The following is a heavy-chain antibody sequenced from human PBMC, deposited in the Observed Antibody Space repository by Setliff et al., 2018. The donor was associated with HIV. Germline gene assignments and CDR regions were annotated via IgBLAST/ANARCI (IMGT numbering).Heavy chain of an antibody. V-gene: IGHV4-59*08. J-gene: IGHJ6*03. CDR1: GGSISSYY. Sequence: PSETLSLPCTVSGGSISSYYWSWIRQPPGKGLEWIGYIYYSWSTNYNPSLKSRVTISVDTSKNQFSLKLSSVTAADTAVYYCARHGPDYYDSSGYYYYYYYMDVWCKGTTVTVSS. D-gene: IGHD3-22*01. CDR2: IYYSWST. CDR3: ARHGPDYYDSSGYYYYYYYMDV.